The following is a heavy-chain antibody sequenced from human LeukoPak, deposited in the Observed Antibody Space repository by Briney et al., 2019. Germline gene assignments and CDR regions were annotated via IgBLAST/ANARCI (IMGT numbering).Heavy chain of an antibody. Sequence: HPAESLTLSCAASGFTFSSYGVRWVRQPPGKGLEWVAVIWYDGSNKYYADSVKGRFTICRDNYKQTLYVQMNSLRGEDTAVYYCAGQGQQAAMENYFCDYWGEGTLLSVSS. CDR1: GFTFSSYG. CDR3: AGQGQQAAMENYFCDY. CDR2: IWYDGSNK. D-gene: IGHD2-2*01. V-gene: IGHV3-33*01. J-gene: IGHJ4*02.